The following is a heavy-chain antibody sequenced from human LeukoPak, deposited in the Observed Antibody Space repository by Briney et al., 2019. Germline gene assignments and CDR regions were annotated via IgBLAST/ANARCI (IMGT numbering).Heavy chain of an antibody. CDR2: ISYDGSNE. Sequence: GGSLRLSCAASGFTFSSYAMHWVRQAPGKGLEWVAAISYDGSNEYYADSVKGRFTISRDNSKNTLYLQMNSLRAEDTAVYYCASLAAAGTRGPFDYWGQGTLVTVSS. V-gene: IGHV3-30-3*01. CDR3: ASLAAAGTRGPFDY. D-gene: IGHD6-13*01. J-gene: IGHJ4*02. CDR1: GFTFSSYA.